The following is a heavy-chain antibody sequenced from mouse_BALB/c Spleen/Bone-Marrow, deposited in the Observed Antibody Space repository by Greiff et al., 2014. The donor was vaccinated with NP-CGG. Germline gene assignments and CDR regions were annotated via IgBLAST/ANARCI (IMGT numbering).Heavy chain of an antibody. CDR1: GFSLPRFG. CDR3: ARGDYDYAMDY. Sequence: VQLQQSGPGLVAPSQSLSITCTVSGFSLPRFGVHWVRQPPGKGLEWLGIIWAGGTTNYNSALMSRLNISKDNSKSQVFLKMNSLQTDDTAMYYCARGDYDYAMDYWGQGTSVTVSS. V-gene: IGHV2-9*02. J-gene: IGHJ4*01. D-gene: IGHD2-4*01. CDR2: IWAGGTT.